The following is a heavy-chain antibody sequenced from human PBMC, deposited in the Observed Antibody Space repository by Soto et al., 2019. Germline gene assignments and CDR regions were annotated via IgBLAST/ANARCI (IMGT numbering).Heavy chain of an antibody. CDR1: GYSFTSYW. CDR2: IYPWDSDT. Sequence: GESLKISCKGSGYSFTSYWIACVRQMPGKGLEGTGIIYPWDSDTIYSPSFQGQVTISVDNSISTAYLRWSTLKAWATAMYYCARFPIGWVMATIGVFDTWGKGTLFTFS. V-gene: IGHV5-51*01. CDR3: ARFPIGWVMATIGVFDT. D-gene: IGHD3-3*01. J-gene: IGHJ3*02.